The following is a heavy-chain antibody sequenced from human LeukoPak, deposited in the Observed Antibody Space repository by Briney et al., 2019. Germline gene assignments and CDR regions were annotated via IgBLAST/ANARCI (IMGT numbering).Heavy chain of an antibody. CDR3: ARHYGP. D-gene: IGHD3-10*01. CDR2: IYYSGST. Sequence: SETLSLTCTVSGGSISGSSYYWGWIRQPPGKGLEWIGSIYYSGSTYYNPSLKSRVTISVNTSKNQFSLKLNSVTATDTAVYYRARHYGPWGQGTLVTVSS. CDR1: GGSISGSSYY. J-gene: IGHJ4*02. V-gene: IGHV4-39*01.